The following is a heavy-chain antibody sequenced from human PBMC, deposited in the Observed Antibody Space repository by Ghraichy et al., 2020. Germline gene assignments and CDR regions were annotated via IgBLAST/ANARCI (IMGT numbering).Heavy chain of an antibody. D-gene: IGHD7-27*01. CDR1: GFTVSNHA. V-gene: IGHV3-23*01. J-gene: IGHJ4*02. CDR3: VRRAGNWGCFSF. CDR2: ISLDGGAT. Sequence: LSLTCAASGFTVSNHAMNWVRQAPGKGLEWVSTISLDGGATYYADSVKGQFTISSDIAKNTFYLQMNSLRVEDTAVYFCVRRAGNWGCFSFWGQGTRVTVSS.